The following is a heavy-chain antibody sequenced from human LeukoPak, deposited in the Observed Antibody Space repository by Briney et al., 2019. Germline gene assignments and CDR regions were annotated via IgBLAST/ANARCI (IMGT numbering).Heavy chain of an antibody. Sequence: WASVKVSCKAFGYTFTSNYMHWVRQAPGQGPEWMGVISPSGGSTTYAQKFQGRVTLTRDMSTSTDYLELSSLRSEDTAVYYCARDLSSYYDSSGYWGRGYYYMDVWGKGTTVTVSS. CDR2: ISPSGGST. CDR3: ARDLSSYYDSSGYWGRGYYYMDV. D-gene: IGHD3-22*01. V-gene: IGHV1-46*01. CDR1: GYTFTSNY. J-gene: IGHJ6*03.